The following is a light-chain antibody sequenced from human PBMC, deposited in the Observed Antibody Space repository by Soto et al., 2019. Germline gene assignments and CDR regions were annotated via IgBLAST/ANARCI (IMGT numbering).Light chain of an antibody. V-gene: IGKV3-15*01. CDR2: SAS. Sequence: EIVMTQSPATLSVSPGQRVTLSCRSSQGVSTKLAGYQKKPGQAPRLLIDSASTRATGIPARFSGSGSGTEFTLTISSLKSEDFAVYYCQQYNHWVTWTFGQGTKVEI. CDR1: QGVSTK. CDR3: QQYNHWVTWT. J-gene: IGKJ1*01.